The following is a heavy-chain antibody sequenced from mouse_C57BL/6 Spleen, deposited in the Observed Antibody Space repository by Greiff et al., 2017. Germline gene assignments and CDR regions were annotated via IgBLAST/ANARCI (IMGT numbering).Heavy chain of an antibody. CDR1: GYTFTSYW. Sequence: QVQLQQPGAELVRPGSSVKLSCKASGYTFTSYWMHWVKQRPIQGLEWIGNIDPSDSDTHYNQKFKDKATLTVDKSSSTAYMPLSSLTSADSAVYYYARSSKCYFGYWGQGTTLTVSS. CDR3: ARSSKCYFGY. D-gene: IGHD1-3*01. CDR2: IDPSDSDT. V-gene: IGHV1-52*01. J-gene: IGHJ2*01.